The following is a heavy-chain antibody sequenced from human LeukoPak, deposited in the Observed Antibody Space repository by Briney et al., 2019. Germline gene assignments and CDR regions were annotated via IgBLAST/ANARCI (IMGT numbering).Heavy chain of an antibody. J-gene: IGHJ4*02. CDR2: ISGSGGST. CDR1: GFTFSSYA. V-gene: IGHV3-23*01. Sequence: PGGSLRLSCAASGFTFSSYAMSWVRQAPGKGLEWVSAISGSGGSTYYADSVKGLFTISRDSSKNTLYVKMHSLRAEDTAVYYCAKDPPPFDYWGQGTLSPSPQ. CDR3: AKDPPPFDY.